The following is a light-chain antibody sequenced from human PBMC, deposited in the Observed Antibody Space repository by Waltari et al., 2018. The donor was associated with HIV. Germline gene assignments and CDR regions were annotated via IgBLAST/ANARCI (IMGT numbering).Light chain of an antibody. Sequence: DIQMTQTPSSLSASVVDRVTITCRASPTISLYVNWYQHKPGQDPKLLLYATSTLQSGGPSRFSGSAFGTGFTLTINSRQPEDFATYYCQQSYDAPYTFGQGTKVET. J-gene: IGKJ2*01. V-gene: IGKV1-39*01. CDR2: ATS. CDR1: PTISLY. CDR3: QQSYDAPYT.